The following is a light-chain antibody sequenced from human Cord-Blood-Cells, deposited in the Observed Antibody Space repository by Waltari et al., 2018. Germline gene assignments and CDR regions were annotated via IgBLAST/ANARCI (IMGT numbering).Light chain of an antibody. CDR3: QSYDSSLSGWV. CDR1: SSNIGAGSD. Sequence: QPVLTPPPSASGAPGQGVTISCPGSSSNIGAGSDVHRYQQLPGTAPKLLIYGNSNRPSGVPDRFSGSKSGTSASLAITGLQAEDEADYYCQSYDSSLSGWVFGGGTKLTVL. V-gene: IGLV1-40*01. CDR2: GNS. J-gene: IGLJ3*02.